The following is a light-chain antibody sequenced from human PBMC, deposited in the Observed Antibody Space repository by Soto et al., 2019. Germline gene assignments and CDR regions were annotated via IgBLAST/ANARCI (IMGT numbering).Light chain of an antibody. CDR1: QSVRSK. Sequence: EIVMTQSPGTLSVSQGERATISCRASQSVRSKLAWYQQKPGQAPRLLIYDASTRATGIPARFSGSGSGTEFTLTISSLQSEDFAVYYCQQYNNWPPITFGQGTRLEIK. V-gene: IGKV3-15*01. CDR2: DAS. J-gene: IGKJ5*01. CDR3: QQYNNWPPIT.